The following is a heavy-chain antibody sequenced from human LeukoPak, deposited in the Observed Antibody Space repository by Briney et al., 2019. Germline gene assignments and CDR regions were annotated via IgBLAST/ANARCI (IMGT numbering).Heavy chain of an antibody. Sequence: PGASLRLSCAASGFTFSSYAMSWVRQAPGKGLEWVSAISGSGGSTYYADSVKGRFTISRDNSKNTLYLQMNSLRAEDTAVYYCAKVVMEDHYDSSGGRGFDYWGQGTLVTVSS. D-gene: IGHD3-22*01. CDR3: AKVVMEDHYDSSGGRGFDY. V-gene: IGHV3-23*01. J-gene: IGHJ4*02. CDR2: ISGSGGST. CDR1: GFTFSSYA.